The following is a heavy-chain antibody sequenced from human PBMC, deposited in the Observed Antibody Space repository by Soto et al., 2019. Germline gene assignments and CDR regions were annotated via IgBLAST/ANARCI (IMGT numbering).Heavy chain of an antibody. J-gene: IGHJ4*02. CDR2: ISNSGRI. Sequence: QVQLQESGPGLVKPSQTLSLSCTVSGGSISSGTYFWSWIRQHPGKGLEWIGYISNSGRISYNPSLKSRVTMSVDTSKNQSSLKLSSVTAADTAVYYCTGDSTGESYWGQGSLVTVSS. CDR1: GGSISSGTYF. V-gene: IGHV4-31*03. CDR3: TGDSTGESY. D-gene: IGHD7-27*01.